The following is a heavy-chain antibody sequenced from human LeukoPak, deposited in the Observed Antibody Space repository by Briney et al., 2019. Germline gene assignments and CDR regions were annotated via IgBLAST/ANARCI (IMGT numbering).Heavy chain of an antibody. CDR2: ITPNADRT. CDR3: AIMHGYYDGSGYWVQ. CDR1: GFTFGSYG. Sequence: GGSLRLFCAASGFTFGSYGMSWVRQAPGKGLEWVSFITPNADRTSYADSVEGRFTISRDNPRNTLYMQMNSLRDEDTAVYYCAIMHGYYDGSGYWVQWGQGTLVTVSS. D-gene: IGHD3-22*01. J-gene: IGHJ1*01. V-gene: IGHV3-23*01.